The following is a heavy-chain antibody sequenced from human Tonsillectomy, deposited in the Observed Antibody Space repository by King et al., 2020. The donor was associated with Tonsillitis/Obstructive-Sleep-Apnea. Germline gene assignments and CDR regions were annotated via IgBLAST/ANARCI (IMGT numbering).Heavy chain of an antibody. D-gene: IGHD2-2*01. CDR3: ARDRYIVVIPAAVDAFDI. CDR1: GFTFSYYE. J-gene: IGHJ3*02. V-gene: IGHV3-48*03. CDR2: ICSSGNTI. Sequence: VQLVESGGGLVQPGGSLRLSCTASGFTFSYYEMTWVRQAPGKGLEWVSFICSSGNTIYYADSVKGRFTISRDNAKNSTYLQMNSLRADDTAVYYCARDRYIVVIPAAVDAFDIWGQGTMVTVSS.